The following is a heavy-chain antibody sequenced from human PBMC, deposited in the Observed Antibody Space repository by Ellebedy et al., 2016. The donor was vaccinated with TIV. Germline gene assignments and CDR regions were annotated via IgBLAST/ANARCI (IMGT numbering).Heavy chain of an antibody. D-gene: IGHD3-3*01. CDR1: GGSVSGYY. CDR3: ARLSEWFLSNYYFYGMDV. V-gene: IGHV4-34*01. J-gene: IGHJ6*02. CDR2: IHHSGST. Sequence: MPSETLSLTCGVYGGSVSGYYWSWIRQPPGKGLEWIGEIHHSGSTNYNPSLMSRVTISVDTSKNQFSLKLSPVTAADTAVYYCARLSEWFLSNYYFYGMDVWGQGTTVTVSS.